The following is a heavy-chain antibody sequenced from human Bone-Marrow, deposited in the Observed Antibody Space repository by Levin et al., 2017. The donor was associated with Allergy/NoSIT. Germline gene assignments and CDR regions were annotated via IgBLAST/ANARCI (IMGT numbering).Heavy chain of an antibody. D-gene: IGHD3-22*01. Sequence: SCPVSGGSVSSADFYWSWNRQPPGKGLEGIGNIFYSGSTHHHPSPQSRVFLSVDPSKNHGSLKMTSGTAADTAVYYCARDRPYYYDSSPYHEGDWGQGIFVIVSS. CDR3: ARDRPYYYDSSPYHEGD. J-gene: IGHJ1*01. CDR2: IFYSGST. CDR1: GGSVSSADFY. V-gene: IGHV4-30-4*01.